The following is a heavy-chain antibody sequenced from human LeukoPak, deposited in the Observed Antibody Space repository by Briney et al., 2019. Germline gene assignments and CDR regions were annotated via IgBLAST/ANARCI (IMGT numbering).Heavy chain of an antibody. J-gene: IGHJ4*02. Sequence: SETLSLTCTVSGGSISSGGYYWSWIRQHPGKGLEWIGYIYYSRSTYYNPSLKSRVTISVDTSKNQFSLKLSSVTAADTAVYYCASQGESLSFDYWGQGTLVTVSS. CDR1: GGSISSGGYY. V-gene: IGHV4-31*03. D-gene: IGHD3-16*01. CDR2: IYYSRST. CDR3: ASQGESLSFDY.